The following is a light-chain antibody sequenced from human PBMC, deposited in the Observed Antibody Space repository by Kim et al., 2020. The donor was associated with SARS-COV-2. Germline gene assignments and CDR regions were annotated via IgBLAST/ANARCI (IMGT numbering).Light chain of an antibody. J-gene: IGKJ1*01. CDR1: QYFSSSY. CDR3: QQYGGSPT. V-gene: IGKV3-20*01. Sequence: PGETATLSCRASQYFSSSYLVWYQQKPGQAPRLLIYDASTRATGIPDRVSGSGSGTDFTLTISRLEPVDFAVYYWQQYGGSPTFGQGTKVDIK. CDR2: DAS.